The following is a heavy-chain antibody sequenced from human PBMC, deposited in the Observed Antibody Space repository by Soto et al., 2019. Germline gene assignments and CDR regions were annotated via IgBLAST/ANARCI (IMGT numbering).Heavy chain of an antibody. D-gene: IGHD5-18*01. Sequence: EVQLVESGGGLVQPGGSLRLSCAASGFTVSSNYMSWFRQAPGKGLEWVSVIYSGGSTYYADSVKGRFTISRDNSKNTRYLQMNGLRAEDTAVYYCAREKMSGYNYGYDYYYGMDVWGQGTTVTVSS. V-gene: IGHV3-66*01. CDR2: IYSGGST. CDR1: GFTVSSNY. CDR3: AREKMSGYNYGYDYYYGMDV. J-gene: IGHJ6*02.